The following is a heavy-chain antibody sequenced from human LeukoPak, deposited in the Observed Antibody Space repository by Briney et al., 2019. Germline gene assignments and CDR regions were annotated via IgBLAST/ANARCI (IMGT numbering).Heavy chain of an antibody. V-gene: IGHV4-34*01. CDR1: GGSFSGYY. J-gene: IGHJ6*03. Sequence: PSETLSLTCAVYGGSFSGYYWSWIRQPPGKGLEWIGEINHSGSTNYNPSLNSRVTISVDTSKNHFSLKLSSVTAADTAVYYCARGRMAARYYYYYMDVWGKGTTVTVSS. CDR3: ARGRMAARYYYYYMDV. CDR2: INHSGST. D-gene: IGHD6-6*01.